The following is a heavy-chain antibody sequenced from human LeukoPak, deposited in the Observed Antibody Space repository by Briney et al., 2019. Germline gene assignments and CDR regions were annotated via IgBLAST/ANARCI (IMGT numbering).Heavy chain of an antibody. J-gene: IGHJ2*01. V-gene: IGHV3-21*01. CDR3: ATSIAAAGPDWYFDL. D-gene: IGHD6-13*01. CDR2: ISSSSSYI. CDR1: GFTFSSYS. Sequence: GGSLRLSCAASGFTFSSYSMNWVRQAPGKGLECVSSISSSSSYIYYADSVKGRFTISRDNAKNSLYLQMNSLRAEDTAVYYCATSIAAAGPDWYFDLWGRGTLVTVSS.